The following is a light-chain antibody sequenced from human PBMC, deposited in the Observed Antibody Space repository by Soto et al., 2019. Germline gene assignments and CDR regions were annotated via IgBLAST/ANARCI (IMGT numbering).Light chain of an antibody. J-gene: IGKJ5*01. CDR2: KAS. CDR3: QQYNSYSIT. Sequence: DIQMTHSPSSLAASVGDGVTITWRASQSISIYLNWYQLKPGKAPKLLIYKASSLQSGVPSRFSGSGSGTQFTLTISSLQPDDFATYFCQQYNSYSITFGQGTRLEIK. V-gene: IGKV1-5*01. CDR1: QSISIY.